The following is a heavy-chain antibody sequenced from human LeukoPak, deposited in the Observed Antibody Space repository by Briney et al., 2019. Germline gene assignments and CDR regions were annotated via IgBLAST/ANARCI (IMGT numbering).Heavy chain of an antibody. CDR1: GYTFTSYG. CDR3: ARLSSGYYYDPYYYMDV. V-gene: IGHV1-18*01. J-gene: IGHJ6*03. Sequence: ASVKVSCKASGYTFTSYGISWVRQAPGQGLEWMGWISAYNGNTNYAQKLQGRVTMTRNTSISTAYMELSSLRSEDTAVYYCARLSSGYYYDPYYYMDVWGKGTTVTISS. CDR2: ISAYNGNT. D-gene: IGHD3-22*01.